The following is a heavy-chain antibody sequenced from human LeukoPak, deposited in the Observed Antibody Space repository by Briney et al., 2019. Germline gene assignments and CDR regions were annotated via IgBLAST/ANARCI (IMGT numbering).Heavy chain of an antibody. CDR2: IYYSGST. Sequence: SETLSLTCTVSGASISTYYWSWIRQPPGKGLEWIGYIYYSGSTDYNPSLKSRVTISVDTSKNQFSLKLSSVTAADTAVYYCASALHYFDCTAFSYYFDYWGQGTLVTVSS. V-gene: IGHV4-59*12. CDR3: ASALHYFDCTAFSYYFDY. J-gene: IGHJ4*02. CDR1: GASISTYY. D-gene: IGHD3-22*01.